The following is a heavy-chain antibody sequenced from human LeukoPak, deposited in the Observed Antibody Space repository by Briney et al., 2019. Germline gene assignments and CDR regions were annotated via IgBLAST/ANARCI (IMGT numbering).Heavy chain of an antibody. CDR2: IRYDGSNK. J-gene: IGHJ4*02. Sequence: PGGSLRLSCAASGFTFSSYGMHWVRQAPGKGLERVAFIRYDGSNKYYADSVKGRFTISRDNSKNTLYLQMNSLRAEDTAVYYCAKDARDYGDYTYWGQGTLVTVSS. V-gene: IGHV3-30*02. CDR3: AKDARDYGDYTY. CDR1: GFTFSSYG. D-gene: IGHD4-17*01.